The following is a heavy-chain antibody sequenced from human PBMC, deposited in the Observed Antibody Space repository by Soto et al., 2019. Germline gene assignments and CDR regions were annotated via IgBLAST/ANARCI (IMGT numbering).Heavy chain of an antibody. CDR2: IIPIFGTA. V-gene: IGHV1-69*06. Sequence: QVELVQSGAEVKKPGSSVKVSCQASEDTFRNYAISWVRQAPGQGLEWMGGIIPIFGTANYAQKFQGRVTIPADTSANTVYMELGSLRSEDTAVYYCASTNYDSSAYYYWCLGLWGRGTLVTVSS. CDR3: ASTNYDSSAYYYWCLGL. CDR1: EDTFRNYA. J-gene: IGHJ2*01. D-gene: IGHD3-22*01.